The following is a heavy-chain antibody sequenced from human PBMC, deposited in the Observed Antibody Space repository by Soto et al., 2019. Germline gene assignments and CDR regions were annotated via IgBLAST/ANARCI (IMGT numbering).Heavy chain of an antibody. J-gene: IGHJ4*02. CDR2: ISANGGRT. Sequence: EVQLLESGGGLVQPGGSLRLSCAASGFTFSTYAMSWVRQAPGKGLEWGSDISANGGRTDYAGSVRGRFTISRDKSKNMLYVQMDSLRAEDTALYFCARDNVGCSSTSCYLDYWGQGTLVTVSS. D-gene: IGHD2-2*01. CDR3: ARDNVGCSSTSCYLDY. V-gene: IGHV3-23*01. CDR1: GFTFSTYA.